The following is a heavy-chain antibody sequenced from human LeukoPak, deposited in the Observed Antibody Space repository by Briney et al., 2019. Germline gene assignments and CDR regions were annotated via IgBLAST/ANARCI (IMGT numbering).Heavy chain of an antibody. CDR2: IIPIFGTA. J-gene: IGHJ4*02. V-gene: IGHV1-69*13. CDR3: ARVKRGYSGYHYFDY. Sequence: ASVKVSCKASGGTFSSYAINWVRQAPGQGLEWMGGIIPIFGTANYAQKFQGRVTITADESTSTAYMELSSLRSEDTAVYYCARVKRGYSGYHYFDYWGQGTLVTVSS. D-gene: IGHD5-12*01. CDR1: GGTFSSYA.